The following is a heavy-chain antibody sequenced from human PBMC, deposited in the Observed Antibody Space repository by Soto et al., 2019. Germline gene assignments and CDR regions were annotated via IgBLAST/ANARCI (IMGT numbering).Heavy chain of an antibody. Sequence: SVKVSCKASGGTFSSYAISWVRQAPGQGLEWMGGIIPIFGTANYAQKFQGRVTITADESTSTAYMELSSLRSEDTAVYYCASRPGYSSTSSWFDPWGQGTLVTVSS. CDR2: IIPIFGTA. D-gene: IGHD6-13*01. CDR3: ASRPGYSSTSSWFDP. CDR1: GGTFSSYA. V-gene: IGHV1-69*13. J-gene: IGHJ5*02.